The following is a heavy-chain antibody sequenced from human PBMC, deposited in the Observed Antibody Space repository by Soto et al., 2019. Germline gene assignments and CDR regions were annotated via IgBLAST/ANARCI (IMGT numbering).Heavy chain of an antibody. CDR3: ARVPLQCGSGGSCYKTGGTYNWFDS. V-gene: IGHV1-18*01. D-gene: IGHD2-15*01. J-gene: IGHJ5*01. Sequence: ASVNVSCKASGYTFTSYGISWVRQAPGQGLEWMGWISAYNGNTNYAQKLQGRVTMTTDTSTSTAYMELRSLRSDDKAVYYCARVPLQCGSGGSCYKTGGTYNWFDSWGQGTLVTVSS. CDR1: GYTFTSYG. CDR2: ISAYNGNT.